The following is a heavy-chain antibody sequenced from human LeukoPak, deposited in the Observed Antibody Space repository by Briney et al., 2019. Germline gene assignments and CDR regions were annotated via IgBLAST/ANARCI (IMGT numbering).Heavy chain of an antibody. D-gene: IGHD6-13*01. CDR2: IKSKSNGGTI. J-gene: IGHJ4*02. V-gene: IGHV3-15*01. CDR3: TTVGSSWNFDY. CDR1: GFTFSNAW. Sequence: GGSLRLSCAASGFTFSNAWMTWVRQAPGKGLEWIARIKSKSNGGTIDYAAPAKGRFTISRDDSKDTLYLQMNSLKIEDAAVYYCTTVGSSWNFDYWGQGTLVTVSS.